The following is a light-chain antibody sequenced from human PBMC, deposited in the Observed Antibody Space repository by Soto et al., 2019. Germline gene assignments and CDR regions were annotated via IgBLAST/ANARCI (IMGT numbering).Light chain of an antibody. CDR1: QSIRKD. V-gene: IGKV1-6*01. CDR2: AAS. Sequence: AIQMTHSISSLSASLGDRVTITCLAIQSIRKDLGLYQQKPGKAPKLLIYAASSLQSGVPLRFSGSGSGTDFTLTSSSLQPEDFATYYGLQDYNSPITFAQRTRLAF. J-gene: IGKJ5*01. CDR3: LQDYNSPIT.